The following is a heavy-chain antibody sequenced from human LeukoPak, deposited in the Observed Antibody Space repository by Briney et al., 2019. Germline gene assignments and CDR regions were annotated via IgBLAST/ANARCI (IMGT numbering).Heavy chain of an antibody. J-gene: IGHJ4*02. D-gene: IGHD2-2*01. CDR3: ANAVYTSTWPYY. V-gene: IGHV5-51*01. CDR1: GYNFPTSW. CDR2: IYPGDSDT. Sequence: GGSLKISCKASGYNFPTSWISWVRQMPGKGLEWMGIIYPGDSDTRYSPSFQGQVTISADKSINTAYLQWSSLKASDTAIYYCANAVYTSTWPYYWGQGTLVTVSS.